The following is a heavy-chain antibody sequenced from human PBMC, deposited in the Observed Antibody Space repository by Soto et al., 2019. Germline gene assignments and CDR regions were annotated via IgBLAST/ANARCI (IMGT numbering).Heavy chain of an antibody. CDR1: GLNFDDFA. D-gene: IGHD3-3*01. Sequence: GGSLRLSCVGTGLNFDDFAMHWVRQAPGKGLEWVSGITWNSRVLAYADSVKGRFTISRDNARNSLYLQMDSLRDEDTALYYCAKGRYDFWSPYYFDSWGQGPLGTVSS. J-gene: IGHJ4*02. V-gene: IGHV3-9*01. CDR3: AKGRYDFWSPYYFDS. CDR2: ITWNSRVL.